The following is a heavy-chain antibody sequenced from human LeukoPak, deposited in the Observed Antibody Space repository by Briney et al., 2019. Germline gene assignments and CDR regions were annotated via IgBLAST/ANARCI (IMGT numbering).Heavy chain of an antibody. J-gene: IGHJ4*02. V-gene: IGHV1-46*01. CDR1: GYTFTSYY. Sequence: ASVKVSCKASGYTFTSYYMHWVRQAPGQGLEWMGIINPSGGSTSYAQKFQGRVTMTRDTSTSTVYMELSSLRSEDTAVYYCARDLMGDYSSGYYYPDYWGQGTLVTVSS. CDR3: ARDLMGDYSSGYYYPDY. CDR2: INPSGGST. D-gene: IGHD3-22*01.